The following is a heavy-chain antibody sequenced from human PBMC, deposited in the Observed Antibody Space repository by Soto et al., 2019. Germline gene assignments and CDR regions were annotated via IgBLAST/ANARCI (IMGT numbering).Heavy chain of an antibody. V-gene: IGHV4-30-4*01. D-gene: IGHD3-16*02. CDR3: ARDKMITFGGVIV. CDR1: GGSISSGYYY. Sequence: PSETLSLTCTVSGGSISSGYYYWSWIRQPPGKGLEWIGYIYYSGSTYYNPSLKRRVTISVDTSKNPFSLKLSPVTAADTAVYYCARDKMITFGGVIVWGQGTLVTVSS. J-gene: IGHJ4*02. CDR2: IYYSGST.